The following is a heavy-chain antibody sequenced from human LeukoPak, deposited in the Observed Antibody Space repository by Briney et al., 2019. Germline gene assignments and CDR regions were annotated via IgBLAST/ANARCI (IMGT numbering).Heavy chain of an antibody. CDR1: GGSISSYY. CDR3: ARALSGDYFDY. J-gene: IGHJ4*02. Sequence: SETLSLTCTVSGGSISSYYWTWIRQPPGKGLEWIGYIYYSGSTTYNPSLKSRVTISVDTSKNQFSLKLSSVTAADTAVYYCARALSGDYFDYWGQGTLVTVSS. V-gene: IGHV4-59*01. D-gene: IGHD3-10*01. CDR2: IYYSGST.